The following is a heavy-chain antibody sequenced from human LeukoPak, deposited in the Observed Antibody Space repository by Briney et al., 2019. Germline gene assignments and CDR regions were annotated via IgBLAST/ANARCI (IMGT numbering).Heavy chain of an antibody. J-gene: IGHJ4*02. CDR3: ASNSVAGKVLVFDY. CDR1: GGSISSGGYY. CDR2: IYYSGST. D-gene: IGHD6-19*01. Sequence: SETLSLTCTVSGGSISSGGYYWGWIRQHPGKGLEWIGYIYYSGSTYYNPSLKSRVTISVDTSKNQFSLKLSSVTAADTAVYYCASNSVAGKVLVFDYWGQGTLVTVSS. V-gene: IGHV4-31*03.